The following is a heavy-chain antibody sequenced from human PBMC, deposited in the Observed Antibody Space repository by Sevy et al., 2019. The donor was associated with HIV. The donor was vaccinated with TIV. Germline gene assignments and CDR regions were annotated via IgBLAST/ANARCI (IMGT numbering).Heavy chain of an antibody. CDR2: ISGGDDST. J-gene: IGHJ2*01. D-gene: IGHD3-22*01. V-gene: IGHV3-23*01. CDR1: GFIFRDYA. CDR3: AKFGDYYDSGGYYWYFDF. Sequence: GGSLRLSCAASGFIFRDYAMSWVRQAPGKGLEWVSSISGGDDSTYYADSVKGRFTVSRDNSKNTLYLQMNTLRAEDTALYYCAKFGDYYDSGGYYWYFDFWGRGTLVTVSS.